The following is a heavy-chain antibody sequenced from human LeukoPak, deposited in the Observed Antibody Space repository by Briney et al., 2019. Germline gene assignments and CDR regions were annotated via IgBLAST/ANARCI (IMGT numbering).Heavy chain of an antibody. D-gene: IGHD3-16*01. J-gene: IGHJ4*02. CDR3: ASWGAGGNS. CDR2: INPDGSAK. Sequence: GVSVRLSCEASGFTLSTYWMNWVRQVPGKGLEWVANINPDGSAKRYVDSVKRRFTIARDNADNSLSLQMNSLRAEDTAVYYCASWGAGGNSWGQGTLVTVSS. CDR1: GFTLSTYW. V-gene: IGHV3-7*01.